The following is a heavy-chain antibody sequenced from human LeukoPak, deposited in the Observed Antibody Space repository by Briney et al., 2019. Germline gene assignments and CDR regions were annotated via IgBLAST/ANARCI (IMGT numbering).Heavy chain of an antibody. Sequence: PGGSLRLSCATSGFTFSGYGMHWVRQAPGKGLELVTVIWSDGSNKYYADSVKGRFTISRDNSKNTLYLQMNSLRAEDTAVYYCVRGYYAGRGHHFEYWGQGTLVTVSS. V-gene: IGHV3-33*01. CDR2: IWSDGSNK. CDR3: VRGYYAGRGHHFEY. J-gene: IGHJ4*02. CDR1: GFTFSGYG. D-gene: IGHD3-22*01.